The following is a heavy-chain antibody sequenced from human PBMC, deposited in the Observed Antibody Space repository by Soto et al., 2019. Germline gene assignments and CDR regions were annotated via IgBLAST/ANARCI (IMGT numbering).Heavy chain of an antibody. V-gene: IGHV1-18*01. CDR2: ISAYNGNT. CDR1: GYTFTSYA. Sequence: RASVKVSCKASGYTFTSYAMHWVRQAPGQRLEWMGWISAYNGNTNYAQKLQGRVTMTTDTSTSTAYMELRSLRSDDTAVYYCARDNRPRIAAAGTPPDYWGQGTLVTVSS. CDR3: ARDNRPRIAAAGTPPDY. D-gene: IGHD6-13*01. J-gene: IGHJ4*02.